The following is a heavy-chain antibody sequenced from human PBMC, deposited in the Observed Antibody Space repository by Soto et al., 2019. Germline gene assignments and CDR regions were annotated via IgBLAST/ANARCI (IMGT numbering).Heavy chain of an antibody. V-gene: IGHV1-18*04. CDR1: GYSFVGYN. CDR3: ARDGGGIADV. D-gene: IGHD2-21*01. CDR2: IRPYNGDT. Sequence: QAQLVQSGAEVKKPGASVKVSCKASGYSFVGYNISWVRQAPGQGLEWMGCIRPYNGDTNYAQKVQGRVTVTTDTSTSTAYMELRSVRSDDTAVYYCARDGGGIADVWGQGTPDTVS. J-gene: IGHJ6*02.